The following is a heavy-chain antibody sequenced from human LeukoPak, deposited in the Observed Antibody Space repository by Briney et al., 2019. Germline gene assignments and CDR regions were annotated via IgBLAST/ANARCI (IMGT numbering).Heavy chain of an antibody. D-gene: IGHD5-12*01. V-gene: IGHV3-48*03. CDR3: ARVTRGGYDGYFDY. Sequence: GGSLRLSCAASGFTFSSYEMNWVRQAPGKGLEGVSYISSSGSTIYYADSVKGRFTISRDNAKNSLYLQINSLRAEDTAVYYCARVTRGGYDGYFDYWGQGTLVTVSS. CDR2: ISSSGSTI. CDR1: GFTFSSYE. J-gene: IGHJ4*02.